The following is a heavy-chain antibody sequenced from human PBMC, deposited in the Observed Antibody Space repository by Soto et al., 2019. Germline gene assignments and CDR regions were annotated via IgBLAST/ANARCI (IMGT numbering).Heavy chain of an antibody. J-gene: IGHJ5*02. V-gene: IGHV4-59*01. CDR2: IYYSGST. CDR3: ARLPSYYDFWSGYYTGLSPWFDP. D-gene: IGHD3-3*01. Sequence: SETLSLTCTVSGGSISSYYWSWIRQPPGKGLEWIGYIYYSGSTNYNPSLKSRVTISVDTSKNQFSLKLSSVTAADTAVYYCARLPSYYDFWSGYYTGLSPWFDPWGQGTLVTLSS. CDR1: GGSISSYY.